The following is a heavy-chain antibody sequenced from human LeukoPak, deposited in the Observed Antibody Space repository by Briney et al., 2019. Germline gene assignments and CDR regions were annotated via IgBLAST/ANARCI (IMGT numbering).Heavy chain of an antibody. V-gene: IGHV4-39*01. CDR3: ARLGGSSSSYYYYYMDV. J-gene: IGHJ6*03. CDR1: GGSISSSSYY. D-gene: IGHD6-6*01. CDR2: IYYSGST. Sequence: SETLSLTCTVSGGSISSSSYYWGWIRQPPGKGLEWIGSIYYSGSTCYNPSLKSRVTISVDTSKNQFSLKLSSVTAADTAVYYCARLGGSSSSYYYYYMDVWGKGTTVTVSS.